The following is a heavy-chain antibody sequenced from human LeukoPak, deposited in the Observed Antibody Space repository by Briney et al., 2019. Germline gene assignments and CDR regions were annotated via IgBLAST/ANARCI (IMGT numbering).Heavy chain of an antibody. CDR3: AKNKSTYTPFDY. D-gene: IGHD1/OR15-1a*01. J-gene: IGHJ4*02. CDR2: IYYSGST. V-gene: IGHV4-59*01. CDR1: GGSISSYY. Sequence: SETLSLTCTVSGGSISSYYWSWIRQPPGKGLEWIGYIYYSGSTNYNPSLKRRVTISVDTSKNQFSLKLSSVTAADTAVYYCAKNKSTYTPFDYWGQLTLVNVST.